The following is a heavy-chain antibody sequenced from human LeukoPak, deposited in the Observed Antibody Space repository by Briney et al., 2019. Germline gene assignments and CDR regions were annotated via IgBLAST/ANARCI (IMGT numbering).Heavy chain of an antibody. CDR1: GGSFSGYY. CDR3: AGGLGSSSGYSLDY. CDR2: INHSGST. Sequence: PSETLSLTCAVYGGSFSGYYWSWIRQPPGKGLEWIGEINHSGSTNYNPSLKSRVTISVDTSKNQFSLKLSSVTAADTAVYYCAGGLGSSSGYSLDYWGQGTLVTVSS. V-gene: IGHV4-34*01. J-gene: IGHJ4*02. D-gene: IGHD3-22*01.